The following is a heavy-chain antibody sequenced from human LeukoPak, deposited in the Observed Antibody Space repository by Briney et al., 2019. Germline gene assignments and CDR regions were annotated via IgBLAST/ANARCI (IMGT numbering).Heavy chain of an antibody. CDR1: GGTFSSYA. D-gene: IGHD6-19*01. CDR2: IIPILGIA. J-gene: IGHJ3*02. CDR3: ARWGILAVAGTDAFDI. V-gene: IGHV1-69*04. Sequence: SVTETRKASGGTFSSYAISWVRQAPGQGLEWMGRIIPILGIANYAQKFQGRVTITADKSTSTAYMELSSLRSEDTAVYYCARWGILAVAGTDAFDIWGQGTMVTVSS.